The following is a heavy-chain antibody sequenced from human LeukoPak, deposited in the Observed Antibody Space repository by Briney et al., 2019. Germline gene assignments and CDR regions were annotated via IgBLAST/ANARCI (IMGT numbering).Heavy chain of an antibody. CDR3: ARADSGSYANWFDP. CDR1: GYTFTGYY. CDR2: INPNSGGT. V-gene: IGHV1-2*02. J-gene: IGHJ5*02. Sequence: ASVKVSCKASGYTFTGYYMHWVRQAPGQGLEWMGWINPNSGGTNYAQKFQNRVTITRDTSASTAYMELSSLRSEDTAVYYCARADSGSYANWFDPWGQGTLVTVSS. D-gene: IGHD3-10*01.